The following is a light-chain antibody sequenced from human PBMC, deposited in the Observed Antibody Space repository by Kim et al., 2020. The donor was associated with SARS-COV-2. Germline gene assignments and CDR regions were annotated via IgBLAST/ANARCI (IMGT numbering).Light chain of an antibody. CDR3: QQDHTYAST. CDR2: DAS. Sequence: DIQVTQSPSSLSASVGDRVTITCRASQSVDNWLAWYQQKPGKAPNLLIYDASNLESGVPSRFSGGRSGTEFTLTITNLQPDDFATYYCQQDHTYASTFGQGTKLEI. CDR1: QSVDNW. J-gene: IGKJ2*01. V-gene: IGKV1-5*01.